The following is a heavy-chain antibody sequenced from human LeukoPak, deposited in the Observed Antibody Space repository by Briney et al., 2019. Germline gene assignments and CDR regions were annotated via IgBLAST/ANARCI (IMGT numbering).Heavy chain of an antibody. J-gene: IGHJ4*02. D-gene: IGHD3-9*01. Sequence: GGSLRHSCAASGFTFDDYAMHWVRQAPGKSLEWVSGISWNSGSIGYADSVKGRFTISRDNAKNSLYLQMNSPRAGDTALYYCAKDTAASWFYYFDYWGQGTLVTVSS. V-gene: IGHV3-9*01. CDR2: ISWNSGSI. CDR3: AKDTAASWFYYFDY. CDR1: GFTFDDYA.